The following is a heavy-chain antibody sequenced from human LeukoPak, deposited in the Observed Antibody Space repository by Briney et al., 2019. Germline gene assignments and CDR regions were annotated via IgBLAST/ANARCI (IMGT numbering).Heavy chain of an antibody. J-gene: IGHJ5*02. CDR1: GGSIRSYY. CDR3: ACLYCTNGVCWFDP. CDR2: IYSSGST. Sequence: PSETLSLTCTVSGGSIRSYYWSWIRQPPGMGLEWIGYIYSSGSTNYNPSLKSRLTISVDTSKNQFSLKLSSVTAADTAVYYCACLYCTNGVCWFDPWGQGTLVTVSS. D-gene: IGHD2-8*01. V-gene: IGHV4-59*08.